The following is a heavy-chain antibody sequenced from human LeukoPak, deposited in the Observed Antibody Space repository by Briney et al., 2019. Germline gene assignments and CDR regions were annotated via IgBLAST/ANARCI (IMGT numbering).Heavy chain of an antibody. J-gene: IGHJ4*02. D-gene: IGHD5-12*01. Sequence: PGGSLRLSCAASGFTFSSYWMTWVRQAPGKGLEWVANIKQDGSEKYYVDSVKGRFTISRDNAKNSLYLQMNSLRAEDTAVYYCATRGWGVSGYDSRYYFDYWGQGTLVTVSS. CDR2: IKQDGSEK. V-gene: IGHV3-7*02. CDR1: GFTFSSYW. CDR3: ATRGWGVSGYDSRYYFDY.